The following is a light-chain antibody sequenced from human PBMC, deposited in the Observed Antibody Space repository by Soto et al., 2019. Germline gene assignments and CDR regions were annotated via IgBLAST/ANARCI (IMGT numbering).Light chain of an antibody. Sequence: DIQMTQSPSTLSASVGDRVSITCRASQSFNNKLAWYQQKPGKAPKLLICDVSDLQSGIPSRFSGSGSGTEFTLYISSLQTDDFATYSCQQMRTFGQGTKVEIK. J-gene: IGKJ1*01. CDR2: DVS. V-gene: IGKV1-5*01. CDR1: QSFNNK. CDR3: QQMRT.